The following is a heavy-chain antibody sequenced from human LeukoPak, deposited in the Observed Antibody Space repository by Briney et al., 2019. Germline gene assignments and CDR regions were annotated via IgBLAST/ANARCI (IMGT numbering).Heavy chain of an antibody. CDR3: AKGAGGSCYSPTDY. CDR1: GFSFSSYA. Sequence: PGGSLRLSCAASGFSFSSYALHWVRQAPGKGLEWVSSTCGDDVRTYYADSVKGRFTISRDISKNTLYLQVNGLRVEDTAVSYCAKGAGGSCYSPTDYWGQGTLVTVSS. V-gene: IGHV3-23*01. J-gene: IGHJ4*02. D-gene: IGHD2-21*01. CDR2: TCGDDVRT.